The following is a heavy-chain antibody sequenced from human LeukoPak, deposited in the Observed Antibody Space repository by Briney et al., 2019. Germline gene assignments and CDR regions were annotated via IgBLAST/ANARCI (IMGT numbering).Heavy chain of an antibody. D-gene: IGHD1-26*01. V-gene: IGHV3-74*01. CDR1: GFTFSSYW. J-gene: IGHJ4*02. CDR3: TRDLSGTYYGRFDY. Sequence: GGSLRLSCAASGFTFSSYWMHWIRQAPGKGLLWVSRINTDGSSTNFADSVRGRFTISRDNAKNTLYLQMNSLRAEDTAVYYCTRDLSGTYYGRFDYWGQGTLVTVSS. CDR2: INTDGSST.